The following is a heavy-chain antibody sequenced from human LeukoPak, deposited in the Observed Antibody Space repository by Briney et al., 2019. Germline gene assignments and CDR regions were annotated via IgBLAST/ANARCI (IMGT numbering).Heavy chain of an antibody. D-gene: IGHD4/OR15-4a*01. CDR1: GGSISSGSYY. V-gene: IGHV4-61*02. CDR3: ARHSKFTYAAY. J-gene: IGHJ4*02. CDR2: IYTSGST. Sequence: SETLSLTCTVSGGSISSGSYYWSWIRQPAGKGLEWIGRIYTSGSTNYNPSLKSRVTISVDTSKNQFSLRLSSVTAADTAVYYCARHSKFTYAAYWGQGTLVTVSS.